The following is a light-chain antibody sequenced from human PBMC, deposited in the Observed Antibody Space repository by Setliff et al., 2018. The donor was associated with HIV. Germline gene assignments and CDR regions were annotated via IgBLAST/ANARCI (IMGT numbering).Light chain of an antibody. CDR2: SNN. CDR1: SSNIGSNS. J-gene: IGLJ1*01. Sequence: QSALTQPPSASGTPGQRVTISCSGSSSNIGSNSVNWYQQLPGTAPKLLIYSNNQWPSGIPARFSGSKSGTSASLAISGLQSEDEADYYCAAWDGSLNAFYVFGTGTKVTVL. CDR3: AAWDGSLNAFYV. V-gene: IGLV1-44*01.